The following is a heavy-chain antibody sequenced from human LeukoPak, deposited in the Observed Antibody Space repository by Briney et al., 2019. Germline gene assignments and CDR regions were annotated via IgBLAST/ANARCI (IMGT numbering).Heavy chain of an antibody. CDR2: IYPGDSDT. Sequence: GESLKISCKGSGYSFTSYWIGWVRQMPGKGLEWMGIIYPGDSDTRYSPSFQGQVTISADKSISTAYLQWSSLKASDTAMYYCARLFGDDDMIVPIVWWFDPWGQGTLVTVSS. J-gene: IGHJ5*02. CDR1: GYSFTSYW. V-gene: IGHV5-51*01. D-gene: IGHD3-22*01. CDR3: ARLFGDDDMIVPIVWWFDP.